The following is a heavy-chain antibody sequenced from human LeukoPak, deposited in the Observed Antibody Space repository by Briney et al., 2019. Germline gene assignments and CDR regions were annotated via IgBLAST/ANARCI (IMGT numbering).Heavy chain of an antibody. V-gene: IGHV5-51*01. J-gene: IGHJ6*03. Sequence: GESLKIPCKGSGYSFTNFWIGWVRQMPGKGLEWMGIIYPGDSDTTYSPSFQGQVTISADKSISTAYLQWSSLKASDTAMYYCARLPYYYYYMDVWGKGTTVTVSS. CDR2: IYPGDSDT. CDR3: ARLPYYYYYMDV. CDR1: GYSFTNFW.